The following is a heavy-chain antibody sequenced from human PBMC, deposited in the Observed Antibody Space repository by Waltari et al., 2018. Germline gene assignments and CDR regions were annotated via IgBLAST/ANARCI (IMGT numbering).Heavy chain of an antibody. Sequence: QVQLVESGGGVVQPGRSLRLSCAASGFTFSSYAMHWVRQAPGKGLEWVAVISYDGSNKYYADSVKGRFTISRDNSKTTLYLQMNSLRAEDTAVYYCARANCSGGSCPFDYWGQGTLVTVSS. CDR3: ARANCSGGSCPFDY. J-gene: IGHJ4*02. D-gene: IGHD2-15*01. CDR1: GFTFSSYA. CDR2: ISYDGSNK. V-gene: IGHV3-30-3*01.